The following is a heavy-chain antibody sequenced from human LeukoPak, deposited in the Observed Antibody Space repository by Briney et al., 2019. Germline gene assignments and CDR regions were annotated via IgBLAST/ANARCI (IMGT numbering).Heavy chain of an antibody. V-gene: IGHV4-59*08. CDR1: GCPISSYY. D-gene: IGHD3-22*01. J-gene: IGHJ4*02. CDR2: IYYSGST. CDR3: ARSRPTYYYDSSGTNFDY. Sequence: KPSGTLALTCPVSGCPISSYYWSWVRQPPGKGLEWVGVIYYSGSTNYNPSLKSRVTISVDTSKNQFSLKLSSVTAADTAVYYCARSRPTYYYDSSGTNFDYWGQGTLVTVSS.